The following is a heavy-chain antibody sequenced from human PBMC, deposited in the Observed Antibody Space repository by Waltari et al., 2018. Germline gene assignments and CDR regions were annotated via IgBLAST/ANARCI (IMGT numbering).Heavy chain of an antibody. D-gene: IGHD3-10*01. V-gene: IGHV1-69-2*01. CDR2: IVPEDGET. CDR3: APLPGGSGQTFDY. Sequence: EVQLVQSGAEVKKPGATGTISCKASGYNFIAYVMHWVPQAPVKGLEWVGRIVPEDGETVYAEKFHGRVTITADTSTDTSYLELSSLRSDDTAVYYCAPLPGGSGQTFDYWGQGTLLTVSS. CDR1: GYNFIAYV. J-gene: IGHJ4*02.